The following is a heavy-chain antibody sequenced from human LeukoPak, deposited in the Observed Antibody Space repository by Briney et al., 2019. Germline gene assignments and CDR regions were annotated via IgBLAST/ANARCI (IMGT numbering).Heavy chain of an antibody. CDR3: ARSLSLGGYIYGYEY. Sequence: GGSLRLSCAASGFTFDDYAMHWVRQAPGKGLEWVSGISWNSGSIVYADSVKGRFTISRDNAKISLYLQMNSLRAEDTAVYYCARSLSLGGYIYGYEYWGQGTLVTVSS. J-gene: IGHJ4*02. V-gene: IGHV3-9*01. CDR2: ISWNSGSI. CDR1: GFTFDDYA. D-gene: IGHD5-18*01.